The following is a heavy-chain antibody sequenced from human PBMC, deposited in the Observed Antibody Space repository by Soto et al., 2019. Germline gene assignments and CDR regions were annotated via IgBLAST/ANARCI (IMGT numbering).Heavy chain of an antibody. Sequence: QVQLVESGGGAVQPGRSLRLSCAASGFTFRTYGMHWVRQVPGKGLEWLAVISNNGINKYYADSVKGRFTISRDNSRDTLFLQMNSLRGEDTAIYYCAKVIRADSTSSNFYYYSGLDVWGQGTTVTVS. D-gene: IGHD6-6*01. J-gene: IGHJ6*02. CDR2: ISNNGINK. CDR3: AKVIRADSTSSNFYYYSGLDV. V-gene: IGHV3-30*18. CDR1: GFTFRTYG.